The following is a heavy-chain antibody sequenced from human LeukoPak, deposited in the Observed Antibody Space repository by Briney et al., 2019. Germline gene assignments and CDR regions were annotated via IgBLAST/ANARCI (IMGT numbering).Heavy chain of an antibody. D-gene: IGHD5-24*01. CDR3: ARIDFRDGYNLGFDY. Sequence: SETLSLTCSVSGGSISSYYWSWIRQPPGNGLEWIGYIHNSGTTNYNPSLKSRVTISVDTSKNQISLKVTSVTAADTAVYYCARIDFRDGYNLGFDYWGQGTLVTVSS. CDR2: IHNSGTT. V-gene: IGHV4-59*01. J-gene: IGHJ4*02. CDR1: GGSISSYY.